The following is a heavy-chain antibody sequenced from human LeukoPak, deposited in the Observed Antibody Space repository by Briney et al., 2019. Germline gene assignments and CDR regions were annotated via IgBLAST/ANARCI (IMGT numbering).Heavy chain of an antibody. Sequence: ASVKVSCKASGYTFTSYAMNWVRQAPGQGLEWMGRINPNSGGTNYAQKFQGRVTMTRDTSISTAYMELSRLRSDDTAVYYCARGGRWMVRGVILHYWGQGTLVTVSS. CDR3: ARGGRWMVRGVILHY. CDR2: INPNSGGT. D-gene: IGHD3-10*01. J-gene: IGHJ4*02. CDR1: GYTFTSYA. V-gene: IGHV1-2*06.